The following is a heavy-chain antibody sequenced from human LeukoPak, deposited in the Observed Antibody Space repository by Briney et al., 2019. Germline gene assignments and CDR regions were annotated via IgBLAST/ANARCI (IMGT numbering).Heavy chain of an antibody. D-gene: IGHD5-24*01. CDR3: ARDLRAVDGYNSHYYFDY. CDR2: ISSSSSYI. V-gene: IGHV3-21*01. CDR1: VFTFSSYS. J-gene: IGHJ4*02. Sequence: GGSLRLSCAASVFTFSSYSMNWVRQAPGKGLEWVSSISSSSSYIYYADSVKSRFTISRDNPKNSLYLQINSLRAEDTAVYYCARDLRAVDGYNSHYYFDYWGQGTLVTVSS.